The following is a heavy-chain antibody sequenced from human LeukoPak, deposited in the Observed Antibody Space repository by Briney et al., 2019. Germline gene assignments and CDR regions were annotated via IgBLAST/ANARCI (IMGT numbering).Heavy chain of an antibody. V-gene: IGHV3-9*03. J-gene: IGHJ4*02. CDR3: VKDSKLRGPLPGSFDS. CDR2: ISWNNGFI. D-gene: IGHD3-10*01. Sequence: GGSLRLSCAASGFKCDDYAMHWVRLRPGKGLEWVSGISWNNGFIEYVDSVKGRFTISRDNAKNSLYLQMDRLRTDDMGLYYCVKDSKLRGPLPGSFDSWGQGTLVTVSS. CDR1: GFKCDDYA.